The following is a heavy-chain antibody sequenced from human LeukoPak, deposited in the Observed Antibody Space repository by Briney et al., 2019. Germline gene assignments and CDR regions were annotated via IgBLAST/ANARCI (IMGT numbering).Heavy chain of an antibody. CDR3: ARDSVVIQNYYYYGMDV. CDR1: GFTFSSYE. J-gene: IGHJ6*02. Sequence: GGSLRLSWAASGFTFSSYEMNWVRQAPGKGLEWVSYISSSGSTIYYADSVKGRFTISRDNAKNSLYLQMNSLRAEDTAVYYCARDSVVIQNYYYYGMDVWGQGTTVTVSS. CDR2: ISSSGSTI. D-gene: IGHD3-22*01. V-gene: IGHV3-48*03.